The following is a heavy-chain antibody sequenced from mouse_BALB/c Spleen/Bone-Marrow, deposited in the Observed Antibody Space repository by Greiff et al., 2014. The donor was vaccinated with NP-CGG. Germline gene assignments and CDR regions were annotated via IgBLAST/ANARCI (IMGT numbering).Heavy chain of an antibody. V-gene: IGHV1-7*01. J-gene: IGHJ3*01. CDR1: GYTFTSYW. CDR3: ARSAPWDGFAY. Sequence: QVHVKQSGAELAKPGASVKMSCKASGYTFTSYWMHWGKRRPGQGLEWIGYINPSTGYTEYNQKFKDKATLTADKSSSTAYMQLSSPTSEDSAVYYCARSAPWDGFAYWGQGTLVTVSA. CDR2: INPSTGYT. D-gene: IGHD4-1*01.